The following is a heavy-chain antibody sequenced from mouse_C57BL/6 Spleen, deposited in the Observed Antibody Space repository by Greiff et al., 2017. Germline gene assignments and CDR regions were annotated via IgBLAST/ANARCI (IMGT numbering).Heavy chain of an antibody. D-gene: IGHD1-1*01. V-gene: IGHV1-39*01. CDR2: INPNYGTT. Sequence: LVESGPELVKPGASVKISCKASGYSFTDYNMNWVKQSNGKSLEWIGVINPNYGTTSYNQKFKGKATLTVDQSSSTAYMQLNSLTSEDSAVYYCASPDYYGSSPWFAYWGQGTLVTVSA. J-gene: IGHJ3*01. CDR3: ASPDYYGSSPWFAY. CDR1: GYSFTDYN.